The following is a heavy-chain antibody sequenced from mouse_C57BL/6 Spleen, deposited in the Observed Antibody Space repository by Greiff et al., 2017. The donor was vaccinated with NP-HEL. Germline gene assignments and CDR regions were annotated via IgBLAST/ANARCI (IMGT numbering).Heavy chain of an antibody. CDR3: ARGGYYFDY. CDR2: IYPGDGDT. CDR1: GYAFSSSW. J-gene: IGHJ2*01. Sequence: VQLQQSGPELVKPGASVQISCKASGYAFSSSWMNWVKQRPGKGLEWIGRIYPGDGDTNYNGKFKGKATLTADKSSSTAYSQLSSLTSEDSAVYFCARGGYYFDYWGQGTTLTVSS. V-gene: IGHV1-82*01.